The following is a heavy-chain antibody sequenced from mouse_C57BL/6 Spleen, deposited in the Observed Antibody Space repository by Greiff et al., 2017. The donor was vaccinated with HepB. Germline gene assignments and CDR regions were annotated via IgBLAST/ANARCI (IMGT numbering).Heavy chain of an antibody. CDR3: ATTIITTVVARAMDY. D-gene: IGHD1-1*01. V-gene: IGHV1-54*01. Sequence: VQLQQSGAELVRPGTSVKVSCKASGYAFTNYLIEWVKQRPGQGLEWIGVINPGSGGTNYNEKFKGKATLTADKSSSTAYMQLRSLTSEDSAVYFCATTIITTVVARAMDYWGQGTSVTVSS. J-gene: IGHJ4*01. CDR1: GYAFTNYL. CDR2: INPGSGGT.